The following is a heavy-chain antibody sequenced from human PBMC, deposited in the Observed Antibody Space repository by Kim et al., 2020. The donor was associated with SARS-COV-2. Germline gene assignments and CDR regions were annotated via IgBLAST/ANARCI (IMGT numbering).Heavy chain of an antibody. CDR2: IYHSGST. Sequence: SETLSLTYTVSGGSISDYYWSWIRQPPGKGLEWIGYIYHSGSTKYNPSLKSRVSISVDTSKNQFSLMLNSVTAADTAVYYCARASYSSTWYYNWLDPWGQGTLVIVSS. CDR3: ARASYSSTWYYNWLDP. V-gene: IGHV4-59*01. CDR1: GGSISDYY. J-gene: IGHJ5*02. D-gene: IGHD6-13*01.